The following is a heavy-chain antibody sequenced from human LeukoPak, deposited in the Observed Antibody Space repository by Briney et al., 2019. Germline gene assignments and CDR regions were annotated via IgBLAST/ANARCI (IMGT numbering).Heavy chain of an antibody. CDR3: AKGGVEWFCGDY. V-gene: IGHV3-23*01. Sequence: PGGSLRLSCAASGFTFSSYAMSWVRQAPGKGLEWVSAISGSGGSTYYADSVKGRFTISRDDSKNTLYLQMNSLRAEDTAVYYCAKGGVEWFCGDYWGQGTLVTVSS. D-gene: IGHD3-3*01. J-gene: IGHJ4*02. CDR2: ISGSGGST. CDR1: GFTFSSYA.